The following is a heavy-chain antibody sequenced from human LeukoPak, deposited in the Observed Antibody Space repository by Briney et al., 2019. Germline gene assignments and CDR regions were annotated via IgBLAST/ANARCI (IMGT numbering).Heavy chain of an antibody. CDR1: GFTFSSYW. CDR2: IKQDGSEK. V-gene: IGHV3-7*01. D-gene: IGHD2-2*02. CDR3: ARERGIFCSSTSCYIRYYYYMDV. J-gene: IGHJ6*03. Sequence: PGGSLRLSCAASGFTFSSYWMSWVRQAPGKGLEWVANIKQDGSEKYYVDSVKGRFTISRDNAKNSLYLQMNSLRAEDTAVYYCARERGIFCSSTSCYIRYYYYMDVWGKGTTVTVSS.